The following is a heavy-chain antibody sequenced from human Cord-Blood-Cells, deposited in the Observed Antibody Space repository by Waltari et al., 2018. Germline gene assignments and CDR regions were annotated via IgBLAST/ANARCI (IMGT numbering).Heavy chain of an antibody. V-gene: IGHV4-39*07. D-gene: IGHD3-10*01. J-gene: IGHJ4*02. CDR3: ARVSTLVREVIIDY. CDR1: GGSISSSSYY. CDR2: IYYRGRT. Sequence: QLQLQESGPGLVKPSETLSLTCTVSGGSISSSSYYWGWIRQPPGKGLEWIGSIYYRGRTFANPTLKGRVPIAVETSKNQFSRKLSSVTAADTAVYYCARVSTLVREVIIDYWGQGTLVTVSS.